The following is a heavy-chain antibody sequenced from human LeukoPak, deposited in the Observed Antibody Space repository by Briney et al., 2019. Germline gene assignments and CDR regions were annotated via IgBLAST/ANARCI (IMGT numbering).Heavy chain of an antibody. CDR1: GGSISSGGYY. Sequence: SETLSLTCTVSGGSISSGGYYWSWIRQPPGKGLEWIGYIYHSGSTYYNPSLKSRVTISVDRSKNQFSLKLSSVIAADTAVYYCVLSSHYFDFDYWGQGILVTVSS. CDR2: IYHSGST. V-gene: IGHV4-30-2*01. D-gene: IGHD3-22*01. CDR3: VLSSHYFDFDY. J-gene: IGHJ4*02.